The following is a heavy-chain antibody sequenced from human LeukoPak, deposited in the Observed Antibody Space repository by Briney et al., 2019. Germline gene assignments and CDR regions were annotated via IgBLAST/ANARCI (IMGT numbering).Heavy chain of an antibody. CDR2: IYYSGST. D-gene: IGHD3-3*01. Sequence: PSQTLSLTCTVSGGSISSGGYSWSWIRQHPGKGLEWIGYIYYSGSTYYNPSLKSRVTISVDTSKNQFSLKLSSVTAADTAVYYCARWGPSRDFWSGPRNKNWFDPWGQGTLVTVSS. V-gene: IGHV4-31*03. J-gene: IGHJ5*02. CDR1: GGSISSGGYS. CDR3: ARWGPSRDFWSGPRNKNWFDP.